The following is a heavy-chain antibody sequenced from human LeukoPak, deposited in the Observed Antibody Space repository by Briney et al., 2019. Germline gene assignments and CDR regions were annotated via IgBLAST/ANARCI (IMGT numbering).Heavy chain of an antibody. D-gene: IGHD3-10*01. CDR3: ARPYGSGSYYSADAFDI. J-gene: IGHJ3*02. CDR1: GYTFTSYG. Sequence: GSVKVSCKASGYTFTSYGISWVRQAPGQGREWMGWISAYNGNTNYAQKLQGRVTMTTDTSTSTAYMELRSLRSDDTAVYYCARPYGSGSYYSADAFDIWGQGTMVTVSS. V-gene: IGHV1-18*01. CDR2: ISAYNGNT.